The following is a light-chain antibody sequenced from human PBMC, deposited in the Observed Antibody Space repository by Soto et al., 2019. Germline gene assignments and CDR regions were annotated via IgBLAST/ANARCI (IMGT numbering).Light chain of an antibody. Sequence: QSALTQPASVSGSPGQSIAISCTGTTSDVGGYNYVSWYQQHPGKVPKLLIHEVSNRPSGVSNRFSGSKSGNTASLTISGLQAEDEADYSCCSFAGPYHYLFGNGTKVTV. J-gene: IGLJ1*01. CDR1: TSDVGGYNY. CDR3: CSFAGPYHYL. V-gene: IGLV2-14*01. CDR2: EVS.